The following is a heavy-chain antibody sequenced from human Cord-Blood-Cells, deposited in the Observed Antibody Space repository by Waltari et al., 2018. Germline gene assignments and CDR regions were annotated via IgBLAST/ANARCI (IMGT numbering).Heavy chain of an antibody. V-gene: IGHV1-3*01. CDR2: INAGNGNT. CDR1: GYTFTSYA. J-gene: IGHJ6*02. Sequence: QVQLVQSGAEVKKPGASVKVSCKASGYTFTSYAMHWVRQAPRQRLEWMGWINAGNGNTKYSQKFQGRVTITRDTSASTAYMELSSLRSEDTAVYYCARDLTPNTLGYCSGGSCYYYYYGMDVWGQGTTVTVSS. D-gene: IGHD2-15*01. CDR3: ARDLTPNTLGYCSGGSCYYYYYGMDV.